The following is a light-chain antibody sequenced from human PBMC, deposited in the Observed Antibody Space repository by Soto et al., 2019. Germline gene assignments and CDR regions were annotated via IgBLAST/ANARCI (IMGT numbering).Light chain of an antibody. J-gene: IGKJ5*01. V-gene: IGKV1-12*01. CDR2: AAS. Sequence: RASQDISSWLAWFQQKPGKAPNLLIYAASTLQSGVPSRFSGSGSGTDFTLTISSVQPEDFALYYCQQAKTFPPTFARGTRLEIK. CDR1: QDISSW. CDR3: QQAKTFPPT.